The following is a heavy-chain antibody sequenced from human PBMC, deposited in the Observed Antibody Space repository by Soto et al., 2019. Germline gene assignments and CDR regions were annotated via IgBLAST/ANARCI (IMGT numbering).Heavy chain of an antibody. CDR2: ISGSGNYT. D-gene: IGHD4-4*01. Sequence: LRLSCSASGFTFSTYSMNWVRQAPGKGLEWVSSISGSGNYTHYADFLRGRFTISRDNAKTSLYLQMNSLRAEDTAVYYCAREGINNYNEYYFDSWGQGTVVTVSS. V-gene: IGHV3-21*01. CDR3: AREGINNYNEYYFDS. J-gene: IGHJ4*02. CDR1: GFTFSTYS.